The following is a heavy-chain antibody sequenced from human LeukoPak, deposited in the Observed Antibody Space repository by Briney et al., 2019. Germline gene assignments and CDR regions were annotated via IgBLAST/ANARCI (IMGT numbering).Heavy chain of an antibody. Sequence: PSETLSLTCTVSGGSINTNLYYWAWIRQPPGKGLEWIGSVFYSGNTYYNPSLKSRVTISVDTSKNQFSLKLDSVTAADTAFYYCARRHSDFSFFDHWGQGTLVTVSS. CDR1: GGSINTNLYY. D-gene: IGHD4-11*01. V-gene: IGHV4-39*01. CDR2: VFYSGNT. CDR3: ARRHSDFSFFDH. J-gene: IGHJ4*02.